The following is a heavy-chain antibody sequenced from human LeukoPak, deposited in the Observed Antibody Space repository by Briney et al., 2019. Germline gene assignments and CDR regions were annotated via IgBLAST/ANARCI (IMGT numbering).Heavy chain of an antibody. V-gene: IGHV4-59*12. CDR3: ARRSPRGYCSGGSCPYYYYYMDV. CDR2: IYYSGST. Sequence: SETLSLTCTVSGGSISSYYWSWIRQPPGKRLEWIGYIYYSGSTNYNPSLKSRVTISVDTSKNQFSLKLSSVTAADTAVYYCARRSPRGYCSGGSCPYYYYYMDVWGKGTTVTISS. D-gene: IGHD2-15*01. J-gene: IGHJ6*03. CDR1: GGSISSYY.